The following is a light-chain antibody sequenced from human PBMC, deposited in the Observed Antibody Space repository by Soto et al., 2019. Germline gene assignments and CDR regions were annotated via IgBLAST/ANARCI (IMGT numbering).Light chain of an antibody. V-gene: IGKV3-20*01. CDR1: RSVDTD. CDR2: ATS. CDR3: QQYGSSGT. J-gene: IGKJ1*01. Sequence: EILMTQSPATLSVSPGDSATLSCRASRSVDTDLAWYQQKPGQAPRLLVFATSARATGVPDRFRGSRSGTDFTLTISRLEPEDFAVYYCQQYGSSGTFGQGTKVDIK.